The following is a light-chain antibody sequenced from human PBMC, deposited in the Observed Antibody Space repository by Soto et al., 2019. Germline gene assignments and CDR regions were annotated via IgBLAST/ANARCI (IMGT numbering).Light chain of an antibody. CDR1: QSVSSY. V-gene: IGKV3-11*01. CDR3: QQRSNWLLFT. J-gene: IGKJ3*01. Sequence: EIVLTQSPATLSLSPGERATLSCRASQSVSSYLAWYQQKPGQAPRLLIYDASNRATGIPARFSGSVSGTDFTLTISSLEPEDFAVYYCQQRSNWLLFTFGPGTKVDIK. CDR2: DAS.